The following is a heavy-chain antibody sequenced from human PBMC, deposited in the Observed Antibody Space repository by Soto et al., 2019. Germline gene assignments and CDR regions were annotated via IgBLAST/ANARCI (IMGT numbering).Heavy chain of an antibody. CDR1: SGSISSSNW. CDR2: IYPSGST. J-gene: IGHJ6*03. D-gene: IGHD5-12*01. V-gene: IGHV4-4*02. CDR3: AREEKRWLHNYMDV. Sequence: QVQLQESGPGLVKPSGTLSLTCAVSSGSISSSNWWSWVRQPPGKGLEWIGEIYPSGSTNYNPSLKRRVTISVDKSKDQFSLKLSSVTAADTAVYYCAREEKRWLHNYMDVWGKGTTVTVSS.